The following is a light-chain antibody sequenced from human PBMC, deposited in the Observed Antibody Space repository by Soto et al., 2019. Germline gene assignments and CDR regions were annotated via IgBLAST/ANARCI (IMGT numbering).Light chain of an antibody. CDR3: SSYTSSNTYV. Sequence: QSALTQPASVSGSPGQSIAISCTGTSSDVGGYNSVSWYQQHPGKAPKLTIYNVSNRPSGVSDRFSGSKSGNTAPLTISGLQAEDEADYYCSSYTSSNTYVFGTGTKVTVL. J-gene: IGLJ1*01. CDR2: NVS. CDR1: SSDVGGYNS. V-gene: IGLV2-14*03.